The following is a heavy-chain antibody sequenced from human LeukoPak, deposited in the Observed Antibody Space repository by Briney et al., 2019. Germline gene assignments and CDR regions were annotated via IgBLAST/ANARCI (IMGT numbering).Heavy chain of an antibody. CDR2: IYYSGST. J-gene: IGHJ2*01. D-gene: IGHD6-13*01. CDR3: ARGSEQQLELGFDL. Sequence: KPSETLSLTCTVSGGFISSYYWSWIRQPPGKGLEWIGYIYYSGSTNYNPSLKSRVTIDTSKNQFSLKLSSVTAADTAVYYCARGSEQQLELGFDLWGRGTLVTVSS. CDR1: GGFISSYY. V-gene: IGHV4-59*01.